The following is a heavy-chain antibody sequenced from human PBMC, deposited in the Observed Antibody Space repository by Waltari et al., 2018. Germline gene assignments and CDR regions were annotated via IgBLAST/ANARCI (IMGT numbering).Heavy chain of an antibody. CDR2: INPANGDT. Sequence: QVQLVQSGAEVKKPGASVKVSCKDSGYTFTSFPMHWVRQAPGQRLEWMGWINPANGDTKYSQDFQGRVTIVRDTSASTSYMELNSLRSEDMAVYYCARGRVPEISSGWGNPFDIWGQGTMVTVSS. CDR3: ARGRVPEISSGWGNPFDI. CDR1: GYTFTSFP. J-gene: IGHJ3*02. V-gene: IGHV1-3*03. D-gene: IGHD6-19*01.